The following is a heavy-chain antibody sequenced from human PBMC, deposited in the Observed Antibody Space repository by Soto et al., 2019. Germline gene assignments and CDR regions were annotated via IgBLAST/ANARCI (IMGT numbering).Heavy chain of an antibody. Sequence: QVQLQQWGAGLLKPSETLSLTCAVYGGSFSGYYWSWIRQPPGKGLEWIGEINHSGSTNYNPSLKSRVTRSVDTSKNQFSLKLSSVTAADTAVYYCARWVTVTLGVSWFDPWGQGTLVTVSS. D-gene: IGHD4-17*01. CDR3: ARWVTVTLGVSWFDP. V-gene: IGHV4-34*01. CDR1: GGSFSGYY. J-gene: IGHJ5*02. CDR2: INHSGST.